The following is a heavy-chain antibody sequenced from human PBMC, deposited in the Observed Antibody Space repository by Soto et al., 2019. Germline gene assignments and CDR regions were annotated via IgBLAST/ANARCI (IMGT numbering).Heavy chain of an antibody. CDR1: GYIFTSFG. V-gene: IGHV1-18*04. D-gene: IGHD6-19*01. CDR3: SRRRPEMNNSGEEVYSAMEF. CDR2: ISADDGNT. Sequence: QVQLVQSGPELKKPGASVKIYCKASGYIFTSFGVTWVRRAHGRGLGWMGWISADDGNTHYAQNFQGRVRMTTDTHTTTAHMQLTNLTYHDPAVYSCSRRRPEMNNSGEEVYSAMEFWGQGTTVSVSS. J-gene: IGHJ6*02.